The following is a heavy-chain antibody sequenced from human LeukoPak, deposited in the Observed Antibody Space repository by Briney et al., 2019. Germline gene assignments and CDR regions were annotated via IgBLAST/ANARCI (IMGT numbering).Heavy chain of an antibody. CDR2: ISGSGGST. Sequence: PGGSLRLSCAASGFTLSSYAMSWVRQAPGKGLEWVSAISGSGGSTYYADSVKGRFTISRDNSKNTVDLQMTRLRADDTAVYHCAKVLMQLDTFDNWGQGTLVTVSS. V-gene: IGHV3-23*01. CDR1: GFTLSSYA. D-gene: IGHD6-13*01. J-gene: IGHJ4*02. CDR3: AKVLMQLDTFDN.